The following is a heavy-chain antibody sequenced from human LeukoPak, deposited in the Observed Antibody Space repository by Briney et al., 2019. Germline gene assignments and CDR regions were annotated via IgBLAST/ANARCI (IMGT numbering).Heavy chain of an antibody. CDR2: IRGSGDT. V-gene: IGHV3-66*01. D-gene: IGHD2-15*01. J-gene: IGHJ5*02. CDR1: GFRASDSY. Sequence: GGSLRLSCAVSGFRASDSYMSWVRQAPGKGLEWVALIRGSGDTFYGDSVKGRFTISRDDSKNTVYLRMNSLRVEDTAVYFCARDRAATQDWVEFDPWGQGTLVTVSS. CDR3: ARDRAATQDWVEFDP.